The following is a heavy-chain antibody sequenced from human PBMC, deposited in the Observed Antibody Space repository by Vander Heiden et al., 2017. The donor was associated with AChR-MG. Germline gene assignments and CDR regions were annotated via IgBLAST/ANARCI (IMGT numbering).Heavy chain of an antibody. V-gene: IGHV4-34*01. CDR3: AREYCSGGSCYPFFDY. D-gene: IGHD2-15*01. J-gene: IGHJ4*02. CDR1: GGSFGGDY. CDR2: INHSGST. Sequence: QVQLQKWGAGLLKPSEPLSLPCAVYGGSFGGDYWSWIRQPPGKGLEWIGEINHSGSTNYNPSLKSRVTISVDTSKNQFSLKMSSVTAADTAVYYCAREYCSGGSCYPFFDYWGQGTLVTVSS.